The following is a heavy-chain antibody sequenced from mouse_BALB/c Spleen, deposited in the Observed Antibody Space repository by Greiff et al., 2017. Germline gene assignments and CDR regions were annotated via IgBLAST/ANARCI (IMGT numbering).Heavy chain of an antibody. CDR2: ISSGSSTI. D-gene: IGHD1-1*01. J-gene: IGHJ3*01. Sequence: EVQLQESGGGLVQPGGSRKLSCAASGFTFSSFGMHWVRQAPEKGLEWVAYISSGSSTIYYADTVKGRFTISRDNPKNTLFLQMTSLRSEDTAMYYCARNYGSRSAWFAYWGQGTLVTVSA. V-gene: IGHV5-17*02. CDR1: GFTFSSFG. CDR3: ARNYGSRSAWFAY.